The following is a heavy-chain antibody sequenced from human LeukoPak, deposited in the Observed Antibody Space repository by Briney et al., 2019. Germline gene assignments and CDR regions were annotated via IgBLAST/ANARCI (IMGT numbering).Heavy chain of an antibody. CDR1: GYTFTGYY. D-gene: IGHD3-22*01. CDR2: INPNSGGT. V-gene: IGHV1-2*02. Sequence: GASVKVSCKASGYTFTGYYMHWVRQAPGQGLEWMGWINPNSGGTNYAQKFQGRVTMTRDTSISTAYMELSRLRSDDTAVYYCARGRYYYGSSGYYYFDYWGQGTLVTVSS. CDR3: ARGRYYYGSSGYYYFDY. J-gene: IGHJ4*02.